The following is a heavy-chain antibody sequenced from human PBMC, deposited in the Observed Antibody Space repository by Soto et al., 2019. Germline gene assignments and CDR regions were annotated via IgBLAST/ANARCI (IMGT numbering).Heavy chain of an antibody. CDR2: ISYDGSNK. CDR1: GFTFSSYG. J-gene: IGHJ5*02. Sequence: PGGSLRLSCAASGFTFSSYGMHWVRQAPGKGLGWVAVISYDGSNKYYADSVKGRFTISRDNSKNTLYLQMNSLRAEDTAVYYCAKDHRLAARSLNWFDPWGQGTLVTVSS. D-gene: IGHD6-6*01. CDR3: AKDHRLAARSLNWFDP. V-gene: IGHV3-30*18.